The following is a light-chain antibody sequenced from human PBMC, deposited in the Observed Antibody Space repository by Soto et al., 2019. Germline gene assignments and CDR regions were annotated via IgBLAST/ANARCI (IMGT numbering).Light chain of an antibody. V-gene: IGLV2-14*03. CDR1: SSDIGAYNY. CDR3: NSYTSSRTLV. CDR2: NVS. Sequence: QSALTQPASVSGSPGQSSTISCTGTSSDIGAYNYVSWYQQHPGKAPKLMIYNVSNRPSGVSNRFSGSKSANTASLTSSGLQAEDAADYYCNSYTSSRTLVFGGGTKRTVL. J-gene: IGLJ2*01.